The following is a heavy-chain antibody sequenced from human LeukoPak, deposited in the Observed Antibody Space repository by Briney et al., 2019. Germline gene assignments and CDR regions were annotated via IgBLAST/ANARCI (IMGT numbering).Heavy chain of an antibody. V-gene: IGHV1-69*04. D-gene: IGHD3-16*02. CDR3: ARDDMITFGGVIVSPGY. J-gene: IGHJ4*02. Sequence: ASVKVSCKASGGTFSSYAISWVRQAPGQGLEWMGRIIPIIGIANYAQKFQGRVTITADKSTSTAYMELSSLRSEDTAVYYCARDDMITFGGVIVSPGYWGQGTLVTVSS. CDR2: IIPIIGIA. CDR1: GGTFSSYA.